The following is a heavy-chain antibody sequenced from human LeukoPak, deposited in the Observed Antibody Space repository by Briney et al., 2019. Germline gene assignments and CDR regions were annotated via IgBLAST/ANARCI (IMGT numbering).Heavy chain of an antibody. CDR2: IHSGGST. D-gene: IGHD1-26*01. J-gene: IGHJ3*02. V-gene: IGHV3-66*01. CDR3: ARDPWVGDAFDI. CDR1: GFTVSSNY. Sequence: GGSLRLSCAASGFTVSSNYMTWVRQAPGKGLEWFSVIHSGGSTYYADSVKGRFTISRDNSKNTLYLQMSSLRAEDTAVYYCARDPWVGDAFDIWGQGTMVTVSS.